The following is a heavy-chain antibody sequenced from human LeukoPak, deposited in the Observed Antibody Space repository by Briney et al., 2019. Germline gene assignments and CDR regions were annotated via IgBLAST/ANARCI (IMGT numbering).Heavy chain of an antibody. Sequence: GGSLRLSCAASGFTFSSYAMSWVRQAPGKGLEWVSAISGSGGSTYYADSVKGRFTISRDNSKNTLYLQMNSLRAEDTAVYYCATGEQLARLAPHFDYWGQGTLVTVSS. D-gene: IGHD6-6*01. CDR3: ATGEQLARLAPHFDY. CDR2: ISGSGGST. V-gene: IGHV3-23*01. CDR1: GFTFSSYA. J-gene: IGHJ4*02.